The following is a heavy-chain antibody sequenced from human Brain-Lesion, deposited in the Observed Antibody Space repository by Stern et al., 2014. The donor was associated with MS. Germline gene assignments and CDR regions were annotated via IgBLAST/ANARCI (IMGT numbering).Heavy chain of an antibody. V-gene: IGHV4-30-4*01. J-gene: IGHJ3*02. CDR1: GASVGGGDWY. CDR3: AGAFGKYELLEYFHM. D-gene: IGHD1-1*01. Sequence: VQLVQSGPGLVKPSQTLSLACAVSGASVGGGDWYWSWIRQPPGKGLEWLGHIYYSGTTYYKPSLKSRLIISLDTSKNQFSLNLTSVTAADTAVYYCAGAFGKYELLEYFHMWGQGTMVTVSS. CDR2: IYYSGTT.